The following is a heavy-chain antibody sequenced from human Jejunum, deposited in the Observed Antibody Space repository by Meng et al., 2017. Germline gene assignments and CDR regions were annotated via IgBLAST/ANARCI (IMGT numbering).Heavy chain of an antibody. D-gene: IGHD1-14*01. V-gene: IGHV4-4*07. Sequence: GSLRLSCTVSDISITSYDWSWIRQPAGKGLDWIGRIKTSGTTTYNPALKSRVTMSVDTSKHQFFLNMTSVTAADSAVYYCARIYRTWDSFDIWGQGTMVTVSS. CDR1: DISITSYD. J-gene: IGHJ3*02. CDR3: ARIYRTWDSFDI. CDR2: IKTSGTT.